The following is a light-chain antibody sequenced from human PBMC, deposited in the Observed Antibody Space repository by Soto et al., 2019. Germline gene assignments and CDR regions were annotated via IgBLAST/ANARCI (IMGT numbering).Light chain of an antibody. J-gene: IGLJ1*01. CDR1: SSDVGSSNL. V-gene: IGLV2-23*02. CDR2: EVS. Sequence: QSALTQPASVCGSPGQSITFSCTGTSSDVGSSNLVSWYQQHPGKAPKLLIYEVSKRPSGVSNRFSGSKSGNTASLTISGLQDEVEDHSQSCSYAGSSTHVFGTGTKVTLL. CDR3: CSYAGSSTHV.